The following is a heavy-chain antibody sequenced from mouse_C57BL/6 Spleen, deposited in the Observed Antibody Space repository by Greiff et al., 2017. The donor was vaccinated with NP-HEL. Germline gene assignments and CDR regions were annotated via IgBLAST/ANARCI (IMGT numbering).Heavy chain of an antibody. D-gene: IGHD1-2*01. CDR2: INYDGSST. Sequence: EVKLVESEGGLVQPGSSMKLSCTASGFTFSDYYMAWVRQVPEKGLEWVANINYDGSSTYYLDSLKSRFIISRDNAKNILYLQMSSLKSEDTATYYCARDSLRLGAMDYWGQGTSVTVSS. CDR3: ARDSLRLGAMDY. J-gene: IGHJ4*01. V-gene: IGHV5-16*01. CDR1: GFTFSDYY.